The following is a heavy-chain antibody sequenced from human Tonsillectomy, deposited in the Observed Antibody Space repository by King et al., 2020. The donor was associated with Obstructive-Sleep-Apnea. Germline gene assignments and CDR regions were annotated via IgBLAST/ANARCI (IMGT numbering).Heavy chain of an antibody. Sequence: VKLVESGGGLVQPGGSLRLSCAASGFTVSSNYMSWVRQAPGKGLEWVSVIYSGGSTYYADSVKGRFTISRDNSKNTLYLQMNSLRAEDTAVYYCARDSSYSSSSKAFDIWGQGTMVTVSS. V-gene: IGHV3-66*01. D-gene: IGHD6-13*01. CDR1: GFTVSSNY. CDR3: ARDSSYSSSSKAFDI. J-gene: IGHJ3*02. CDR2: IYSGGST.